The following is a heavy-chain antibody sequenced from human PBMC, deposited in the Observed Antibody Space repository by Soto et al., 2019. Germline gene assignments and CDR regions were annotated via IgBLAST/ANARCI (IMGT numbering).Heavy chain of an antibody. CDR3: ASAYSGYDLAGFWFDP. D-gene: IGHD5-12*01. J-gene: IGHJ5*02. V-gene: IGHV4-30-4*01. CDR2: IYNGGST. Sequence: PSETLSLTCTVSGDSISSANYCWSWIRQPPDKGLEWIGHIYNGGSTYNNPSLQSRVTISLDTSKTQFSLKLSSVTAADTAVYYCASAYSGYDLAGFWFDPWGQGTLVTVSS. CDR1: GDSISSANYC.